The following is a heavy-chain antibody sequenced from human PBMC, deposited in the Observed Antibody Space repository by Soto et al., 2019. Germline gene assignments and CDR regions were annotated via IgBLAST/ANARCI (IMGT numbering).Heavy chain of an antibody. CDR3: ASSSESWYFDL. J-gene: IGHJ2*01. CDR2: INHSGST. V-gene: IGHV4-34*01. Sequence: QVQLQQWGAGLLKPSETLSLTCAVYGGSFSGYYWSWIRQPPGKGLEWIGEINHSGSTNYNPFLKSRVTISVDTSKNQFSLKLSSVTAADTAVYYCASSSESWYFDLWGRGTLVTVSS. CDR1: GGSFSGYY. D-gene: IGHD6-6*01.